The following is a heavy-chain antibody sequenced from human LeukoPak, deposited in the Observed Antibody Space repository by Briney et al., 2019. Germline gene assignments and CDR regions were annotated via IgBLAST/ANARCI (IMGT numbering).Heavy chain of an antibody. CDR1: AYTFTIYD. J-gene: IGHJ4*02. Sequence: AAVTVSFKCSAYTFTIYDINLMRQPTGQGLEWMGCMNPNSGNTGYAQKFQGSITITMNTSVSTDYMELSSMAYEDTDVYYCARIAAAGKRRLNYWGQGTLVTVSS. CDR2: MNPNSGNT. CDR3: ARIAAAGKRRLNY. V-gene: IGHV1-8*01. D-gene: IGHD6-13*01.